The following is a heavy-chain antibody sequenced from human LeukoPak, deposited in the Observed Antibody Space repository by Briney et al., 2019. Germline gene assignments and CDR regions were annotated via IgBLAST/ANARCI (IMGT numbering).Heavy chain of an antibody. V-gene: IGHV1-24*01. Sequence: ASVKVSCKVSGYTLTELSMHWVRQAPGKGLEWMGGFDPEDGETIYARKFQGRVTMTEDTSTDTAYMELSSLRSEDTAVYYCATGLIVGATYDDAFDIWGQGTMVTVSS. CDR3: ATGLIVGATYDDAFDI. D-gene: IGHD1-26*01. CDR2: FDPEDGET. J-gene: IGHJ3*02. CDR1: GYTLTELS.